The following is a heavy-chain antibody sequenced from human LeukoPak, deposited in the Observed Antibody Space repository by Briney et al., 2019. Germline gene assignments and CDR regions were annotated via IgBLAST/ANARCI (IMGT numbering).Heavy chain of an antibody. J-gene: IGHJ5*02. CDR3: AAGNWFDP. V-gene: IGHV4-39*01. Sequence: PSETLSLTCTVSGGSISSSGYYWGRIRQPPGKGLEWIGSIYYSGSTYYNPSLKSRVTISVDTSKNQFSLKLSSVTAADTAVYYCAAGNWFDPWGQGTLVTVSS. CDR1: GGSISSSGYY. CDR2: IYYSGST.